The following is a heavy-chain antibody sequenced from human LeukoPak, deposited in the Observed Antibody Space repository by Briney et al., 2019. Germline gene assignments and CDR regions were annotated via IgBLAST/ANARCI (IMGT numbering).Heavy chain of an antibody. CDR2: ISAYNGNT. D-gene: IGHD3-3*01. CDR3: AEDLWSGLIGS. J-gene: IGHJ4*02. Sequence: ASVKVSCKASGYTFTSYGIIWVRKAPGQGLEWMGWISAYNGNTNYAQKLQGRVTMTTDTSTSTAYMELRSLRSDDTAVYYCAEDLWSGLIGSWGQGTLVTVSS. CDR1: GYTFTSYG. V-gene: IGHV1-18*01.